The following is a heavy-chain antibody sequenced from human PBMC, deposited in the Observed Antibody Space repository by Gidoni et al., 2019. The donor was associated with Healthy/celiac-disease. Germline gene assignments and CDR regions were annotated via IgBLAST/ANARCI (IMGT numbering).Heavy chain of an antibody. CDR2: IYYSGST. CDR3: ARTTWIQLWFVPGGGPYWFDP. CDR1: GGSISSSSYY. J-gene: IGHJ5*02. V-gene: IGHV4-39*01. Sequence: QLQLQESGPGLVKPSETLSLTCTVSGGSISSSSYYWGWIRQPPGKGLEWIGSIYYSGSTYYNPSLKSRVTISVDTSKNQFSLKLSSVTAADTAVYYCARTTWIQLWFVPGGGPYWFDPWGQGTLVTVSS. D-gene: IGHD5-18*01.